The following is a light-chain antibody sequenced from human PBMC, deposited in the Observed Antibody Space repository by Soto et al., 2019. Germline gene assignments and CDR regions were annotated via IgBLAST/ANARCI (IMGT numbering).Light chain of an antibody. CDR2: GAS. J-gene: IGKJ4*01. CDR3: QQYGNSPQT. V-gene: IGKV3-20*01. Sequence: ETELTQSPGTLSLSPGERATLSCRASQSVSRSYLAWYQQKPGQAPRLLIYGASSRASGIPDRFSGSGSGXDXXXXISRXXXXXXXXXYCQQYGNSPQTFGGGTKVEIK. CDR1: QSVSRSY.